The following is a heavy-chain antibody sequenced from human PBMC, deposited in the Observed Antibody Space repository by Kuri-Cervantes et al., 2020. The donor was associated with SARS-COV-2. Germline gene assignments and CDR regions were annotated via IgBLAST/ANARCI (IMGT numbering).Heavy chain of an antibody. CDR3: AKVSLPGGLRLPNDAFDI. V-gene: IGHV3-23*01. J-gene: IGHJ3*02. Sequence: GGSLRLSCAASGFTFSNYAMSWVRQAPGKGLEWVSAISGSGGSTYYADSVKGRFTISRDNSKNTLYLQMNSLRAEDTAVYYCAKVSLPGGLRLPNDAFDIWGQGTMVTVSS. D-gene: IGHD3-16*01. CDR1: GFTFSNYA. CDR2: ISGSGGST.